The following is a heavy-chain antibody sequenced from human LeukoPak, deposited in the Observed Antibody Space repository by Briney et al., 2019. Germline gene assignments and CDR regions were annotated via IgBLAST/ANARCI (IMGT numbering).Heavy chain of an antibody. D-gene: IGHD4-17*01. J-gene: IGHJ4*02. CDR1: GGSISSYY. Sequence: SETLSLTCTVSGGSISSYYWSWIRQPPGKGLEWIGYIYSSGSTNYGPSLTSRVTISLDTSKNQFSLKLRSVTAADTAVYYCARNRYGDYLDNWGQGTLVTVSS. V-gene: IGHV4-59*01. CDR2: IYSSGST. CDR3: ARNRYGDYLDN.